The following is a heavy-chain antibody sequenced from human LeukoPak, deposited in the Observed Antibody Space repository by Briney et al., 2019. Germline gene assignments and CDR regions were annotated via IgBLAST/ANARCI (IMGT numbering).Heavy chain of an antibody. Sequence: GGSLRLSCAASGFTVSSNYMSWVRQAPGKGLEWVSVIYSGGSTYYADSVKGRFTISRDNSKNTLYLQMNSLRAEDTAVYYCAKSPWVSPLFFDWGQGTLVTVSS. CDR3: AKSPWVSPLFFD. V-gene: IGHV3-66*01. J-gene: IGHJ4*02. D-gene: IGHD2/OR15-2a*01. CDR2: IYSGGST. CDR1: GFTVSSNY.